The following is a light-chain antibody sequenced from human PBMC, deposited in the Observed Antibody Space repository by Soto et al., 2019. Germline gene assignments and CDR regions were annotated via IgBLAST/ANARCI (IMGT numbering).Light chain of an antibody. V-gene: IGLV2-14*01. CDR2: EVS. Sequence: QSALTQPASVSGSPGQSITISCTGTSSDVGGYNYVSWYQQHPGKAPKLIIYEVSNRPSGVSNRFSGSKSGNTASLTISGLQAEDEADYYCNPHTLKSTGVFGTGTKVTVL. J-gene: IGLJ1*01. CDR1: SSDVGGYNY. CDR3: NPHTLKSTGV.